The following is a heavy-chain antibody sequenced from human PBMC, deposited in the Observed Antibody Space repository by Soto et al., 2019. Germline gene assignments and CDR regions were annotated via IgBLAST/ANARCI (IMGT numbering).Heavy chain of an antibody. CDR2: IFFSGTT. CDR3: ANGAGWLRLHSSV. CDR1: GTSIGSNGYY. D-gene: IGHD5-12*01. V-gene: IGHV4-39*02. J-gene: IGHJ4*02. Sequence: SETLSLTCTVSGTSIGSNGYYRGWIRHPPGKGLEWIGSIFFSGTTHYNPSLRSRLSISVDTSNNVFSLKLSSLTAADTAIYYCANGAGWLRLHSSVWGQGTLVSVAS.